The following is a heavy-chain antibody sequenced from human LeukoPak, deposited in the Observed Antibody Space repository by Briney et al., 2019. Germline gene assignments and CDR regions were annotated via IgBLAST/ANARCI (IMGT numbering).Heavy chain of an antibody. Sequence: ASVKVSCKASGYTFTSYAMHWVRQAPGQRLEWMGWINPNSGGTNYAQKFQGRVTMTRDTSISTAYMELSRLRSDDTAVYYCARDGDSSGYPPLDYWGQGTLVTVSS. D-gene: IGHD3-22*01. J-gene: IGHJ4*02. CDR3: ARDGDSSGYPPLDY. CDR1: GYTFTSYA. V-gene: IGHV1-2*02. CDR2: INPNSGGT.